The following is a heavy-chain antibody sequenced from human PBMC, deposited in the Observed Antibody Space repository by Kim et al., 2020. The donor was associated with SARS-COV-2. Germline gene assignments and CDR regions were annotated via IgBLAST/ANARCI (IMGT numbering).Heavy chain of an antibody. Sequence: SETLFLTCTVSGGSISSSSYYWGWIRQPPGKGLEWIGSIYYSGSTYYNPSLKSRVTISVDTSKNQFSLKLSSVTAADTAVYYCARTNWDYYYYGMDVWGQGTTVTVSS. CDR1: GGSISSSSYY. J-gene: IGHJ6*02. CDR2: IYYSGST. V-gene: IGHV4-39*01. CDR3: ARTNWDYYYYGMDV. D-gene: IGHD7-27*01.